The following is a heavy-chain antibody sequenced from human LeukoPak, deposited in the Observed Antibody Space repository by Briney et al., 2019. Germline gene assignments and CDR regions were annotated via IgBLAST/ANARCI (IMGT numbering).Heavy chain of an antibody. D-gene: IGHD4-23*01. CDR3: ARGDSGDYGGYSADYYYYYGMDV. J-gene: IGHJ6*02. CDR1: GFTFSSYG. V-gene: IGHV3-33*01. CDR2: IWYDGSNK. Sequence: GRSLRLSCAASGFTFSSYGMHWVRQAPGKGLEWVAVIWYDGSNKYYADSVKGRFTISRDNSKNTLYLQMNSLRAEDTAVYYCARGDSGDYGGYSADYYYYYGMDVWGQGTTVTVSS.